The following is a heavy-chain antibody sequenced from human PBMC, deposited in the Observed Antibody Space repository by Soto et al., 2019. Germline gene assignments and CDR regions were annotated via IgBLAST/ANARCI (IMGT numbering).Heavy chain of an antibody. V-gene: IGHV1-18*01. Sequence: GASVKVSCKASGYTFTSYGISWVRQAPGQGLEWMGWISAYNGNTNYAQKLQGRVTMTTDTSTSTAYMELRSLRSDDTAVYYCARDRRHYSDSSGYPNWVRWFDPWGQGTLVTVYS. CDR2: ISAYNGNT. CDR1: GYTFTSYG. D-gene: IGHD3-22*01. J-gene: IGHJ5*02. CDR3: ARDRRHYSDSSGYPNWVRWFDP.